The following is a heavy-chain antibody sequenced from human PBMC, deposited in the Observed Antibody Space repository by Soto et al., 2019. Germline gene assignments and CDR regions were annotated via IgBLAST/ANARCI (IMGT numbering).Heavy chain of an antibody. CDR1: GGPLSTYGYS. J-gene: IGHJ3*02. CDR2: IYHSGST. Sequence: PSETLSLTCAVSGGPLSTYGYSWNWIRQPPGKGLEWIGYIYHSGSTFYNPSLESRVTMSLDRSKKQISLKLNSVTAADTAVYFCARGSCRDGYNFCAFHIWGLGTLVTVSS. D-gene: IGHD1-1*01. V-gene: IGHV4-30-2*01. CDR3: ARGSCRDGYNFCAFHI.